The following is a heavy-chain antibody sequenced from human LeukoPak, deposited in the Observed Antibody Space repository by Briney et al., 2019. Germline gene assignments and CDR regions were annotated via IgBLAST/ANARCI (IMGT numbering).Heavy chain of an antibody. Sequence: PGGSLRLSCAVSGFSFNQAWMSWVRQAPGKGLEWVGRIKSKTDGGTTDYAARVKGRFSISRDESKNTVYVEMNSLKAEDTAAYYCTTDGIAVAGHFWGQGTLVTVSS. CDR1: GFSFNQAW. D-gene: IGHD6-19*01. J-gene: IGHJ4*02. CDR2: IKSKTDGGTT. V-gene: IGHV3-15*01. CDR3: TTDGIAVAGHF.